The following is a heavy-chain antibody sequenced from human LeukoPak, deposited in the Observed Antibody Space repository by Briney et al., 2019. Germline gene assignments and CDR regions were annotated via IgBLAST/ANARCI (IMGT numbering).Heavy chain of an antibody. J-gene: IGHJ4*02. Sequence: GGSLRLSCAASGFTFSSYAMSWVRQAPGKGLEWVSGIRGSGGSTYYADSVKGRFTISRDNSKNTLYLQMNSLRAEDTAVYYCAKMPVSYSSGWSVFDYWGQGNLVTVSS. CDR2: IRGSGGST. D-gene: IGHD6-19*01. V-gene: IGHV3-23*01. CDR1: GFTFSSYA. CDR3: AKMPVSYSSGWSVFDY.